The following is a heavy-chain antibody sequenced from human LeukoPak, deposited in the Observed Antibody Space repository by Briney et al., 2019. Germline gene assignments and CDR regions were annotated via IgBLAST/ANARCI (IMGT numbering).Heavy chain of an antibody. CDR3: ARRTGNLDY. V-gene: IGHV3-11*01. Sequence: GSLRLSCAASGFTFSDYYMSWIRQAPGKGLEWVSYISGSGSNSYYSDSVKGRFTISRDNAKSSLFLQMNSLRAEDTAVYYCARRTGNLDYWGQGTLVTVSS. CDR1: GFTFSDYY. J-gene: IGHJ4*02. D-gene: IGHD1-1*01. CDR2: ISGSGSNS.